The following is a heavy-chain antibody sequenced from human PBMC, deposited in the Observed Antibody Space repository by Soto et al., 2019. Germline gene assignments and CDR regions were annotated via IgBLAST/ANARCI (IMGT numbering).Heavy chain of an antibody. V-gene: IGHV4-4*02. CDR2: IYHSGAT. Sequence: QVQVQESGPGLVKPSGTLSLTCAVSGGPITSSHWWTWVRQPPGKGLEWMGEIYHSGATNYNPSLESRVTTSADMSRNQFSLRLKSVTAADTAVYYCARSRVDGDYEASFDSWGQGILVTVSS. D-gene: IGHD4-17*01. CDR1: GGPITSSHW. CDR3: ARSRVDGDYEASFDS. J-gene: IGHJ4*02.